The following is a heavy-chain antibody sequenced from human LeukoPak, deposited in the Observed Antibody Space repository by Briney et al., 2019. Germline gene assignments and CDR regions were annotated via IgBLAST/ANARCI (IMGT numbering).Heavy chain of an antibody. CDR1: GYTFTGYY. V-gene: IGHV1-2*02. CDR3: ARDRYVVTGTPLYFDY. Sequence: GASVKVSCKASGYTFTGYYMHWVRQAPGQGLEWMGWINPNSGGTNYAQKFQGRVTMTRDTSISTAYMELSRLRSDDTAVYYCARDRYVVTGTPLYFDYWGQGTLVTVSS. J-gene: IGHJ4*02. CDR2: INPNSGGT. D-gene: IGHD1-7*01.